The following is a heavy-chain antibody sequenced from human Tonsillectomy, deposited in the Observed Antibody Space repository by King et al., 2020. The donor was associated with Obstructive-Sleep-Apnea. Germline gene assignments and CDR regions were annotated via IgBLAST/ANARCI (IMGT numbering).Heavy chain of an antibody. Sequence: VQLVESGGGVVEPGGSLRLSCAVSGFTFRSYAMSWVRQAPGKGLECISFINSGGENTNYADSVKGRFTISRDNSKNTLYLQMNSLRAEDTAIYYCARKYYGDLDYWGQGTLVTVSS. V-gene: IGHV3-23*04. CDR1: GFTFRSYA. J-gene: IGHJ4*02. D-gene: IGHD4-17*01. CDR2: INSGGENT. CDR3: ARKYYGDLDY.